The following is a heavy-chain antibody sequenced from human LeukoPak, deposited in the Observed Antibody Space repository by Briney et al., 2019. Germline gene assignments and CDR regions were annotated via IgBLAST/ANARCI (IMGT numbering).Heavy chain of an antibody. V-gene: IGHV3-23*01. D-gene: IGHD5-12*01. CDR2: ISGSGGST. Sequence: GGSLRLSCAAYGFTFSSYAMSWVRQAPGKGLEWVSAISGSGGSTYYADSVKGRFTISRDNSKNTLYLQMNSLRAEDTAVYYCAKDRDEMARTNYFDYWGQGTLVTVSS. CDR3: AKDRDEMARTNYFDY. CDR1: GFTFSSYA. J-gene: IGHJ4*02.